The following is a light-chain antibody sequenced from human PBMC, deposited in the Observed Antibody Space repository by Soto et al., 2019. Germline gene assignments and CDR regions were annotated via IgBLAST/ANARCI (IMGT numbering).Light chain of an antibody. CDR3: QQYDNLPIT. J-gene: IGKJ5*01. CDR2: DAS. CDR1: QDISNY. Sequence: DIQMTQSPSSLSASVGDRVTITCQARQDISNYLNWYQQKPGKAPKLLIYDASNLETGVPSRFSGSGSGTDFTFTISRLQPEEIATYDCQQYDNLPITFGQGTRLEIK. V-gene: IGKV1-33*01.